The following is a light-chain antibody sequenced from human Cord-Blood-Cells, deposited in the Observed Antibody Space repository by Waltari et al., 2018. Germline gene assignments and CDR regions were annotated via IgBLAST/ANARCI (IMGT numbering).Light chain of an antibody. CDR1: QSLLHSNGYNY. V-gene: IGKV2-28*01. Sequence: DIVMTQSPLSLPVTPGEPASISCSSSQSLLHSNGYNYLYWYLQKPGQSPQLLIYLGSNRASGVPDRFSGSGSGTDFTLKISRVEAEDVGVYYCMQALQTPWTFGQGTKVEIK. CDR2: LGS. CDR3: MQALQTPWT. J-gene: IGKJ1*01.